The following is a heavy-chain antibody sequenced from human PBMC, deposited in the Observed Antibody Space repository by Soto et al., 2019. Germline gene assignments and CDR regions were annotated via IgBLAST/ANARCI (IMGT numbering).Heavy chain of an antibody. CDR3: ARGRYCLTGRCFPNWFDS. D-gene: IGHD7-27*01. V-gene: IGHV4-30-4*01. Sequence: SETLSLTCSVSGDSISNLDYFWAWIRQPPGQALEYIGYIYKSATTYYNPSFESRVAISVDTSRSQFSLNVTSVTAADTAVYFCARGRYCLTGRCFPNWFDSWGQGALVTVSS. J-gene: IGHJ5*01. CDR2: IYKSATT. CDR1: GDSISNLDYF.